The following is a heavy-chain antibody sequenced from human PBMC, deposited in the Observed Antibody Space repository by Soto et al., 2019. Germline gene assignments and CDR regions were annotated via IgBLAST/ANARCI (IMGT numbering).Heavy chain of an antibody. V-gene: IGHV1-69*01. Sequence: QVQLVQSGAEVKKPGSSVKISCKASGGTFSSYAISWVRQAPGQGLEWMGGIIPIFGTANYAQKFQGRVTITADESTSTAYMELSSLRSEDTAVYYCARTRPRGDGSGSYYLYWGQGTLVTVSS. J-gene: IGHJ4*02. CDR1: GGTFSSYA. CDR3: ARTRPRGDGSGSYYLY. CDR2: IIPIFGTA. D-gene: IGHD3-10*01.